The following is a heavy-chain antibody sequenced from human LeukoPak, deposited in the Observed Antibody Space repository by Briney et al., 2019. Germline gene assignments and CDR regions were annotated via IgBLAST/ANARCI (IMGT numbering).Heavy chain of an antibody. V-gene: IGHV3-43*02. CDR2: ISGDGGST. J-gene: IGHJ4*02. CDR3: AKDTPPGV. D-gene: IGHD3-10*01. CDR1: GFTFSSYW. Sequence: PGGSLRLSCAASGFTFSSYWMSWVRQVPGKGLEWVSLISGDGGSTSYADSVKGRFTISRDNSKNSLYLQMNSLRTEDTALYYCAKDTPPGVWGQGTLVTVSS.